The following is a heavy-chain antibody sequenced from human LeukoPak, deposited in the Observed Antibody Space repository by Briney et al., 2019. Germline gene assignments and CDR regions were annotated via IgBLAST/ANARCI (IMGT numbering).Heavy chain of an antibody. CDR3: ARTGPGYCSSTSCYAFDI. CDR2: IYTSGST. V-gene: IGHV4-4*07. Sequence: SETLSLTCTVSGGSISSYYWSWIRQPAGKGLEWIGRIYTSGSTNYNPSLKSRVTISVDTSKNQFSLKLSSVTAADTAVYSCARTGPGYCSSTSCYAFDIWGQGTMVTVSS. D-gene: IGHD2-2*01. J-gene: IGHJ3*02. CDR1: GGSISSYY.